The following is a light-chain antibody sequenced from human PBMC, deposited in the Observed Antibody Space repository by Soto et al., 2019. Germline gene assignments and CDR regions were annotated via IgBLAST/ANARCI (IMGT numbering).Light chain of an antibody. CDR1: QHINNF. CDR2: DKS. Sequence: DIQMTQSPSSLSASVGDRVIITCQASQHINNFLNWYQQKQGKAPKLVIFDKSNLETGVPSRFSGSGSGTDFTFTISSLQPEDVATYYCQQYDNLPALSFGGGTKVEIK. CDR3: QQYDNLPALS. J-gene: IGKJ4*01. V-gene: IGKV1-33*01.